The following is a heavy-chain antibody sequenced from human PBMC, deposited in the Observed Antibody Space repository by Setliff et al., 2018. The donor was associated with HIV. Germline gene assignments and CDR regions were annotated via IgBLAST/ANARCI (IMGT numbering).Heavy chain of an antibody. D-gene: IGHD6-19*01. CDR3: ARRGSGSPYFDY. J-gene: IGHJ4*02. CDR2: IYHSGNT. CDR1: GYSISSGYY. Sequence: PSETLSLTCAVSGYSISSGYYWGWIRQPPGKGLEWIGSIYHSGNTYYNPSLKSRVTMSLDTSKNQFSLKLRSVTAADTAVYYCARRGSGSPYFDYWGQGTLVTVSS. V-gene: IGHV4-38-2*01.